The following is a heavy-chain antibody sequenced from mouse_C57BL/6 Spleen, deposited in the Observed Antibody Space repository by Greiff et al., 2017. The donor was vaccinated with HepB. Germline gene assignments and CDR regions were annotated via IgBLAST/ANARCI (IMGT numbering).Heavy chain of an antibody. CDR3: ARRTTTVVAPDY. CDR1: GYAFSSYW. CDR2: IYPGDGDT. V-gene: IGHV1-80*01. Sequence: VQLQQSGAELVKPGASVKISCKASGYAFSSYWMNWVKQRPGKGLEWIGQIYPGDGDTNYNGKFKGKATLTADKSSSTAYMQLSSLTSEDSAVYFCARRTTTVVAPDYWGQGTTLTVSS. D-gene: IGHD1-1*01. J-gene: IGHJ2*01.